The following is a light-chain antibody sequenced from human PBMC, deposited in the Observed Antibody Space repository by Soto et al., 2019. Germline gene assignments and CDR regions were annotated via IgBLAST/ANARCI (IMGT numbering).Light chain of an antibody. J-gene: IGLJ1*01. CDR2: DVT. V-gene: IGLV2-11*01. CDR1: SSDVGGYNY. CDR3: CSHAGSYTYV. Sequence: SALTQPRSVSGSPGQSLTISCTGTSSDVGGYNYVSWYQQYPGKVPKLMIYDVTKRPSGVPDRFSGSKSGNTAFLTISGLQAEDEADYYCCSHAGSYTYVFGTGTKVTVL.